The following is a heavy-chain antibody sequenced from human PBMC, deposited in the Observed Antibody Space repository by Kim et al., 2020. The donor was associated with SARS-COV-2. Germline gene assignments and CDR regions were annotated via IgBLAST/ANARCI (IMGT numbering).Heavy chain of an antibody. CDR1: GFTFSDYY. D-gene: IGHD4-17*01. V-gene: IGHV3-11*01. Sequence: GGSLRLSCAASGFTFSDYYMSWIRQAPGKGLEWVSYISSSGSTIYYADSVKGRFTISRDNAKNSLYLQMNSLRAEDTAVYYCARSETTVTNYWYFDLWGRGTLVTVSS. CDR2: ISSSGSTI. J-gene: IGHJ2*01. CDR3: ARSETTVTNYWYFDL.